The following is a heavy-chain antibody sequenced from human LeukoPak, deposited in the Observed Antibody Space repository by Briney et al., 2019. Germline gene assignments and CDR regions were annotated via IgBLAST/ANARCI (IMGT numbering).Heavy chain of an antibody. CDR3: ARGVLVDTAMVMYWYFDL. J-gene: IGHJ2*01. CDR1: GGSISSYY. Sequence: KTSETLSLTCTVAGGSISSYYWSWIRQPPGKGLEWMGYIYYSGSTNYNPSLKSRVTISVDTSKNQFSLKLSSVTAADTAVYYCARGVLVDTAMVMYWYFDLWDRGTLVTVSS. V-gene: IGHV4-59*01. D-gene: IGHD5-18*01. CDR2: IYYSGST.